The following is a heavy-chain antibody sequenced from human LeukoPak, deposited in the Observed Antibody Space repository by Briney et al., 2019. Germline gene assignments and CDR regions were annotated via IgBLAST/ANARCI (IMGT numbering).Heavy chain of an antibody. CDR3: ARDIVVVPAAMIGNAFDI. J-gene: IGHJ3*02. CDR2: INPNSGGT. CDR1: GYTFTGYY. Sequence: GASVKVSCKASGYTFTGYYMHWVRQAPGQGLERMGWINPNSGGTNYAQKFQGRVTMTRDTSISTAYMELSRLRSDDTAVYYCARDIVVVPAAMIGNAFDIWGQGTMVTVSS. D-gene: IGHD2-2*01. V-gene: IGHV1-2*02.